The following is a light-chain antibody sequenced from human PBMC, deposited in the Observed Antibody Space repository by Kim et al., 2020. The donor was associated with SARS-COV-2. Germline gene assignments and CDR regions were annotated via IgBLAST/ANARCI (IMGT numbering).Light chain of an antibody. V-gene: IGLV2-11*01. CDR1: SSDVGGYNY. CDR2: DVS. CDR3: CSYAGSYTFVV. J-gene: IGLJ2*01. Sequence: QSALTQPRSVSGSPGQSVTISCTGSSSDVGGYNYVSWYQQHPGKAPKIMKYDVSKRPSGVPDRFSGSKSGNTASLTISGVQAEDEADYYCCSYAGSYTFVVFGGGTQLTVL.